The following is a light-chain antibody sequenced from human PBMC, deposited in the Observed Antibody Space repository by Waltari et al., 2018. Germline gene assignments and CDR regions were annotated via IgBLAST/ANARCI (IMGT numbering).Light chain of an antibody. V-gene: IGKV3-20*01. J-gene: IGKJ1*01. CDR2: GAS. CDR3: QQYGSSPWT. CDR1: QSVSSNY. Sequence: IVLTQSPGTLSLSPGERATLSCRASQSVSSNYLAWYQQKPGQAPRLLSYGASRRATGIPDRFSGSGSGTDFTLTISRLEPEDCAVYYCQQYGSSPWTFGQGTKVEIK.